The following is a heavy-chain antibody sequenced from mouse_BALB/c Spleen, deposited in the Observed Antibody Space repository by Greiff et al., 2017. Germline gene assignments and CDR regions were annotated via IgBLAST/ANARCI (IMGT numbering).Heavy chain of an antibody. Sequence: AAELARPGASVKMSCKASGYTFTSYTMHWVKQRPGQGLEWIGYINPSSGYTEYNQKFKDKTTLTADKSSSTAYMQLSSLTSEDSAVYYCARDGNYWYFDVWGAGTTVTVSS. D-gene: IGHD2-1*01. CDR2: INPSSGYT. CDR3: ARDGNYWYFDV. V-gene: IGHV1-4*02. CDR1: GYTFTSYT. J-gene: IGHJ1*01.